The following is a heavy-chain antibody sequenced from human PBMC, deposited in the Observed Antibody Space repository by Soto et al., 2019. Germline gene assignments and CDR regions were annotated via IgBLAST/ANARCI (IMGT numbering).Heavy chain of an antibody. V-gene: IGHV1-69*01. J-gene: IGHJ5*02. CDR2: LIPIFGAA. CDR1: GGTFTNYV. CDR3: ARGSSSPDFDT. Sequence: QVQLVQSGAEVRKPGSSVKVSCKISGGTFTNYVISWLRQAPGQGLEWMGGLIPIFGAANLAQKFQGRGTMTADESTSTVDMELSSLTSEDTDVYYCARGSSSPDFDTWGQGTLVTVSS. D-gene: IGHD6-6*01.